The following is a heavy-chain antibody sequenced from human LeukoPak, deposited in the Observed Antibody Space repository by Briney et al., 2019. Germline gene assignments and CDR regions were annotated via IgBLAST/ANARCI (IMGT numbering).Heavy chain of an antibody. CDR3: ARDNGIVGAINDYYYMDV. J-gene: IGHJ6*03. CDR2: ISSSGSTI. CDR1: GFTFSSYE. Sequence: GGSLRLSCAASGFTFSSYEMNWVRQAPGKGLEWVSYISSSGSTIYYADSVKGRFTISRDNAKNSLYLQMNSPRAEDTAVYYCARDNGIVGAINDYYYMDVWGKGTTVTTSS. D-gene: IGHD1-26*01. V-gene: IGHV3-48*03.